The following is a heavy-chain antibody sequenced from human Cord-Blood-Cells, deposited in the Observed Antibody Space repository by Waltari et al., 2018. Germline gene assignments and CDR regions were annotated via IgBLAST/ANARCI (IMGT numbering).Heavy chain of an antibody. CDR1: GGSFSGYY. CDR2: INHSGIT. V-gene: IGHV4-34*01. D-gene: IGHD6-6*01. J-gene: IGHJ4*02. Sequence: QVQLQQWGAGLLKPSETLSLTCAVYGGSFSGYYWSWIRQPPGKGLEWIGEINHSGITNYNQSRKSRVTIAVDTSKNQFSLKLSSVTAADTAVYYCARSCTGIAARPDYFDYWGQGTLVTVSS. CDR3: ARSCTGIAARPDYFDY.